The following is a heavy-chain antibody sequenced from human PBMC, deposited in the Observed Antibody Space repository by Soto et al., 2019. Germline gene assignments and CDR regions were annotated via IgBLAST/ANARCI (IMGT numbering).Heavy chain of an antibody. CDR3: VREYSSASRWFDP. V-gene: IGHV4-31*03. CDR1: GGYITSGGYY. D-gene: IGHD6-6*01. J-gene: IGHJ5*02. Sequence: QVQLQESGPGLVKASQALSLTCTVSGGYITSGGYYWSWIRQDPGKGLEWIGYIHYSGSTHYNPSLTSRVIISLDASKNQFSLKLRSVTAADTAVYYCVREYSSASRWFDPWGQGNLVTSSS. CDR2: IHYSGST.